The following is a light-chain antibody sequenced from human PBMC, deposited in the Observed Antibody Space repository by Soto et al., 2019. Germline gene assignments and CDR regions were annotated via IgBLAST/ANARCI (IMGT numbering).Light chain of an antibody. V-gene: IGLV3-1*01. CDR3: QAWDRSTDVV. CDR2: QHS. J-gene: IGLJ2*01. Sequence: SYELTQPPSVSVSPGQTASITCSGDKLGDKYTCWYQQKPGQSPVLVIYQHSQRPSGIPERFSGSNSGNTATLTISGTQAMDEADYYFQAWDRSTDVVFGGGTKLTVL. CDR1: KLGDKY.